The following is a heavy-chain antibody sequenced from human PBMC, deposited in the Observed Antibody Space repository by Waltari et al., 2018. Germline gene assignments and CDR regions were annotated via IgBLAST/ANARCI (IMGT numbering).Heavy chain of an antibody. V-gene: IGHV3-7*01. CDR3: ARDRRVGATVGGDY. Sequence: VPLGGAGGGLVQAGGALRHSCASSGFTFTSFLKRLGRQAPGKGVELVANIKQDGSEKYYVDSVKGRFTISRDNAKNSLYLQMNSLRAEDTAVYYCARDRRVGATVGGDYWGQGTLVTVSS. J-gene: IGHJ4*02. CDR1: GFTFTSFL. D-gene: IGHD1-26*01. CDR2: IKQDGSEK.